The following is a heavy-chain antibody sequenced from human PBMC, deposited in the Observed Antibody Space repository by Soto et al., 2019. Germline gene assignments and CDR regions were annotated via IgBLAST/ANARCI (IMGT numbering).Heavy chain of an antibody. CDR1: GGTFSSYA. CDR3: ARDSPFVSGYADYYYYYGMDV. CDR2: IIPIFGTA. V-gene: IGHV1-69*13. D-gene: IGHD3-22*01. J-gene: IGHJ6*02. Sequence: SVKVSCKASGGTFSSYAISWVRQAPGQGLEWMGGIIPIFGTANYAQKFQGRVTITADESTSTAYMELSSLGSEDTAVYYCARDSPFVSGYADYYYYYGMDVWGQGTTVTVSS.